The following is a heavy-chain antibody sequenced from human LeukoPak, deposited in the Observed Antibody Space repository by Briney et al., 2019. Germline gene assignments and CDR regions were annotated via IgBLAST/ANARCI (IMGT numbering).Heavy chain of an antibody. J-gene: IGHJ4*02. CDR1: GFSFSSYE. CDR2: ISTSGLTI. V-gene: IGHV3-48*03. D-gene: IGHD1-1*01. CDR3: ARQSSIWNDGTNTDFNY. Sequence: PGGSLRLSCAASGFSFSSYEMNWVRQAPGKGLEWISYISTSGLTIYYADSVEGRFTISRDNAKNSLSLQMNSLRAEDTAVYYCARQSSIWNDGTNTDFNYWGQGTLVTVSS.